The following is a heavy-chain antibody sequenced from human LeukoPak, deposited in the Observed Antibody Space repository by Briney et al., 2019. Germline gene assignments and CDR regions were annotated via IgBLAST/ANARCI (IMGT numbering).Heavy chain of an antibody. CDR1: GYTFTSYG. Sequence: ASVKVSCKASGYTFTSYGISWVRQAPGQGLEWMGWISAYNGNTNYAQKLQGRVTMTTDTSTSTAYMELRSLRSDDTAVYYCARDPGGAYSSSWYPDYWGQGTLVTVSS. D-gene: IGHD6-13*01. CDR3: ARDPGGAYSSSWYPDY. J-gene: IGHJ4*02. V-gene: IGHV1-18*01. CDR2: ISAYNGNT.